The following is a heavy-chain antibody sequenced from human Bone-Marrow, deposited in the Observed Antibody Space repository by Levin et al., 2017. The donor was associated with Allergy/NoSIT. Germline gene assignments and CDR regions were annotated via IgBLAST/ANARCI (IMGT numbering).Heavy chain of an antibody. CDR2: ISYDGSNK. CDR1: GFTFSSYG. CDR3: AKDGGFPTYYDFWSGYPSR. J-gene: IGHJ6*02. D-gene: IGHD3-3*01. Sequence: SCAASGFTFSSYGMHWVRQAPGKGLEWVAVISYDGSNKYYADSVKGRFTISRDNSKNTLYLQMNSLRAEDTAVYYCAKDGGFPTYYDFWSGYPSRWGQGTTVTVSS. V-gene: IGHV3-30*18.